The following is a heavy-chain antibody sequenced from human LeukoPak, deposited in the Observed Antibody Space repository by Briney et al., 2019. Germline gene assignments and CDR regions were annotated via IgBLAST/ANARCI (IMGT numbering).Heavy chain of an antibody. CDR1: GGSISSSSYY. Sequence: PSETLSPTCTVSGGSISSSSYYWGWIRQPPGKGRGWIGSIYYSGSTYYNPSLKSRVTISVDTSKNQFSLKLSSVTAADTAVYYCASTDTAMGPDAFDIWGQGTMVTVSS. V-gene: IGHV4-39*01. CDR2: IYYSGST. CDR3: ASTDTAMGPDAFDI. D-gene: IGHD5-18*01. J-gene: IGHJ3*02.